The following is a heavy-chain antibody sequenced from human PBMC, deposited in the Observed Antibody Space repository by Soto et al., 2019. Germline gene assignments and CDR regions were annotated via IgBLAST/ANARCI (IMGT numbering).Heavy chain of an antibody. Sequence: SETLSLTCTVSGGSVTNSSCYWGWIRQSPGKGLEWIGSVYYRGRSYSKSSVKSRVTISVDTSKNRFSLSLNSVTASDTAVYFCVSQRTTVPTQAYFDYWGPGALVTVSS. CDR1: GGSVTNSSCY. J-gene: IGHJ4*02. V-gene: IGHV4-39*01. D-gene: IGHD4-17*01. CDR3: VSQRTTVPTQAYFDY. CDR2: VYYRGRS.